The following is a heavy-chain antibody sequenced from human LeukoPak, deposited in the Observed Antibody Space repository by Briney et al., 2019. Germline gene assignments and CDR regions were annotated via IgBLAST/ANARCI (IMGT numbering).Heavy chain of an antibody. D-gene: IGHD2-2*01. Sequence: GRSLRLSCAASGFTFSSYGMHWVRQAPGKGLEWVAVIWYGGSNKYYADSVKGRFTISRDNSKNTLYLQMNSLRAEDTAVYYCAKDRLYCSSTSCYGEGAFDIWGQGTMVTVSS. J-gene: IGHJ3*02. CDR3: AKDRLYCSSTSCYGEGAFDI. CDR1: GFTFSSYG. CDR2: IWYGGSNK. V-gene: IGHV3-30*18.